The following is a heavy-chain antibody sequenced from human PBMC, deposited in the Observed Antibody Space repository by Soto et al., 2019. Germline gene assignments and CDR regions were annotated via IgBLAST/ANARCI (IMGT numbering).Heavy chain of an antibody. CDR1: GFTFSNAW. CDR2: ISGSGGST. Sequence: GGSLRLSCAASGFTFSNAWMSWVRQAPGKGLEWVSAISGSGGSTYYADSVKGRFTISRDNSKNTLYLQMNSLRAEDTAVYYCAKAPRYCSGGSCYSFDYWGQGTLVTVSS. V-gene: IGHV3-23*01. D-gene: IGHD2-15*01. CDR3: AKAPRYCSGGSCYSFDY. J-gene: IGHJ4*02.